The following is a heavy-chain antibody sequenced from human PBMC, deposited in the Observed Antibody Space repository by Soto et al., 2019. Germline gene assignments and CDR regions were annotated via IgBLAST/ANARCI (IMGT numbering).Heavy chain of an antibody. D-gene: IGHD2-15*01. CDR1: GFTFSSYA. Sequence: PGGSLRLSCAASGFTFSSYAMHWVRQAPGKGLEWVAVISYDGSNKYYADSVKGRFTISRDNSKDTLYLQMNSLRAEDTAIYYCAKAGEGGNPLPDAFDIWGQGTMVTVSS. V-gene: IGHV3-30-3*01. CDR2: ISYDGSNK. CDR3: AKAGEGGNPLPDAFDI. J-gene: IGHJ3*02.